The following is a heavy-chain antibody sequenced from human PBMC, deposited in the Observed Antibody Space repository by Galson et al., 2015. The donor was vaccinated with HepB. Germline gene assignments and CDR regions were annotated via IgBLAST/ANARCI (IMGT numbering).Heavy chain of an antibody. J-gene: IGHJ6*02. CDR1: GGSFSGYY. CDR3: ARSYYYGSGSYFSVYYYGMDV. CDR2: INHSGST. Sequence: ETLSLTCAVYGGSFSGYYWSWIRQPPGKGLEWIGEINHSGSTSYNPSLKSRVTISVDTSKNQFSLALSSVTAADTAVYYCARSYYYGSGSYFSVYYYGMDVWGQGTTVTVSS. D-gene: IGHD3-10*01. V-gene: IGHV4-34*01.